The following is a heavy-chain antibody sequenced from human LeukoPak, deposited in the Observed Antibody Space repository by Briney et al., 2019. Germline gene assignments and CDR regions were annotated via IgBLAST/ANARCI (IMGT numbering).Heavy chain of an antibody. D-gene: IGHD2-2*01. V-gene: IGHV3-43*01. CDR1: GFTFDDYT. CDR2: LNWDGAST. J-gene: IGHJ5*02. Sequence: PGGSLRLSCAASGFTFDDYTMHWVRQAPGKGLEWVSLLNWDGASTYYADSVKGRFTISRDNSKNTLYLQMNSLRAEDTAVYYCARDWGYCSSTSCHNWFDPWGQGTLVTVSS. CDR3: ARDWGYCSSTSCHNWFDP.